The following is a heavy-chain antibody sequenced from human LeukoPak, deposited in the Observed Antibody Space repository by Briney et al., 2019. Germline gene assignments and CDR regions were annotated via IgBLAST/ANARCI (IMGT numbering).Heavy chain of an antibody. CDR3: ARDGDIAVATAPYYFDY. V-gene: IGHV3-48*03. Sequence: GGSLRLSCAASGFNFSYYEIIWVRQAPGKGLEWVSYITGGSTTKNYADSVKGRFTISRDNAKNSLYLQMNSLRAEDTAIYYCARDGDIAVATAPYYFDYWGQGILVTVSS. CDR2: ITGGSTTK. CDR1: GFNFSYYE. D-gene: IGHD6-19*01. J-gene: IGHJ4*02.